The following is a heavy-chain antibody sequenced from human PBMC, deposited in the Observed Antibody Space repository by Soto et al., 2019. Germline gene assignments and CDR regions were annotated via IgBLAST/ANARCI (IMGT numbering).Heavy chain of an antibody. CDR1: GGTFSSYA. J-gene: IGHJ6*02. D-gene: IGHD2-8*01. Sequence: ASVKVSCKASGGTFSSYAISWVRQAPGQGLEWMGGIIPIFGTANYAQKFQGRVTITADESTSTAYMELSSLRSEDTAVYYCARAGAGVLMVYANYYYYGMDVWGQGTTVTVSS. V-gene: IGHV1-69*13. CDR2: IIPIFGTA. CDR3: ARAGAGVLMVYANYYYYGMDV.